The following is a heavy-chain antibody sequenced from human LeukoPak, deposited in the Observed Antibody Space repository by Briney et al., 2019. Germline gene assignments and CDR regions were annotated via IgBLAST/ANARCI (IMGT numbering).Heavy chain of an antibody. CDR1: GFTFSSYS. CDR3: ARVEASGYDYGAFDY. V-gene: IGHV3-21*01. J-gene: IGHJ4*02. Sequence: GGSLRLSCAAPGFTFSSYSINWVRQAPGKGLGWVSSISSSSSYIYYADSVKGRFTISRDNAKNSLYLQMSSLRADDTAVYYCARVEASGYDYGAFDYWGQGTLVTVSS. CDR2: ISSSSSYI. D-gene: IGHD5-12*01.